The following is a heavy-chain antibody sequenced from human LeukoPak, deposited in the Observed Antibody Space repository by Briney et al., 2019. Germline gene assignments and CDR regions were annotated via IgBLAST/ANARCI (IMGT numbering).Heavy chain of an antibody. CDR2: INNDGSGT. CDR3: AKADTAMVYLCYMDV. J-gene: IGHJ6*03. D-gene: IGHD5-18*01. V-gene: IGHV3-74*01. Sequence: GGSLRLSCAASGFTFSSYWMHWVRQAPGKGPVWVSRINNDGSGTTYADSVKGRFTISRDDAKNTLYLQMNSLRAEDTAVYYCAKADTAMVYLCYMDVWGKGTTVTVSS. CDR1: GFTFSSYW.